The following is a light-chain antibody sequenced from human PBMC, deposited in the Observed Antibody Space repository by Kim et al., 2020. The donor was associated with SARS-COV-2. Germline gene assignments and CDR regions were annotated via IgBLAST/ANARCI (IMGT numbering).Light chain of an antibody. CDR2: DKS. CDR3: NSRDSSGDHWV. V-gene: IGLV3-19*01. Sequence: ARGQTVRITCQGDTLRSSFASWYQQRPGQAPILVMYDKSNRPSGIPGRFSATSSGNTASLIITGAQAEDEADYYCNSRDSSGDHWVFGGGTQLTVL. CDR1: TLRSSF. J-gene: IGLJ2*01.